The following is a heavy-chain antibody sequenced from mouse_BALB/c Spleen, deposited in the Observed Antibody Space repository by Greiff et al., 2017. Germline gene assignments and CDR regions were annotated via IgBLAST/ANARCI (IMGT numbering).Heavy chain of an antibody. CDR3: ARSPFTTVVENYAMDY. D-gene: IGHD1-1*01. J-gene: IGHJ4*01. Sequence: SGPELVKPGASVKVSCKASGYAFTSYNMYWVKQSHGKSLEWIGYIDPYNGGTSYNQKFKGKATLTVDKSSSTAYMHLNSLTSEDSAVYYCARSPFTTVVENYAMDYWGQGTSVTVSS. CDR1: GYAFTSYN. CDR2: IDPYNGGT. V-gene: IGHV1S135*01.